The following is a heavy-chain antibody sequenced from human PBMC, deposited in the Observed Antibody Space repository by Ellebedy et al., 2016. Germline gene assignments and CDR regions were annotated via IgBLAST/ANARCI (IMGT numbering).Heavy chain of an antibody. Sequence: SETLSLTXTVSGGSISSGGYYWSWIRQHPGKGLEWIGYIYYSGSTYYNPSLKSRVTISVDTSKNQFSLKLSSVTAADTAVYYCARSIQGSLGATWLPISMIVVVPNWFDPWGQGTLVTVSS. CDR3: ARSIQGSLGATWLPISMIVVVPNWFDP. CDR1: GGSISSGGYY. V-gene: IGHV4-31*03. D-gene: IGHD3-22*01. J-gene: IGHJ5*02. CDR2: IYYSGST.